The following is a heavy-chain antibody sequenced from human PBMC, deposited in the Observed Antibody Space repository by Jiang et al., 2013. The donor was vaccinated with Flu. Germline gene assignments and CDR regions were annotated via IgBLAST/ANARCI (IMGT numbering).Heavy chain of an antibody. J-gene: IGHJ5*02. CDR3: AHRPEDYGVHGFDP. CDR2: YWNDDK. V-gene: IGHV2-5*01. D-gene: IGHD4-17*01. Sequence: YWNDDKRYSPSLKSRLTITKDTSKNQVVLTMTNMDPADTATYYCAHRPEDYGVHGFDPWGQGTLVTVSS.